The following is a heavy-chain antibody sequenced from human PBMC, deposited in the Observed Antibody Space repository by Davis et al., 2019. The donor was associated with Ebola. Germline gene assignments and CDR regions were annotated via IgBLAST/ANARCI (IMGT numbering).Heavy chain of an antibody. Sequence: PGSLWKISCAASGFTFSSYAMHWVRQAPGKGLEWVAVISYDGSNKYYADSVKGRFTISRDNSKNTLYLQMNSLRAEDTAVYYCARLYCSSTSCYEVVDYWGQGTLVTVSS. V-gene: IGHV3-30-3*01. J-gene: IGHJ4*02. D-gene: IGHD2-2*01. CDR3: ARLYCSSTSCYEVVDY. CDR1: GFTFSSYA. CDR2: ISYDGSNK.